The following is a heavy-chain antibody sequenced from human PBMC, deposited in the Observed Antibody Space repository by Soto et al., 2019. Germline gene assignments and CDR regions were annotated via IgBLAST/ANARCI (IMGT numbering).Heavy chain of an antibody. CDR2: IYNGGGT. D-gene: IGHD6-6*01. J-gene: IGHJ4*02. CDR3: ASTRGSSYDY. CDR1: GFTVSGNY. V-gene: IGHV3-53*02. Sequence: EVQLVETGGGLIQPGGSLRLSCAASGFTVSGNYMSWVRQAPGKGLEWVSVIYNGGGTYYADSVKGRFTISRDNSKNTLYLQMNCLGAEDRAVYYCASTRGSSYDYWGQGTLVTVSS.